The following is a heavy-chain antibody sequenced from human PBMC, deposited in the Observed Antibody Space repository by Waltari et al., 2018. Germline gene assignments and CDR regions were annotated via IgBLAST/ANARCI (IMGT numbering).Heavy chain of an antibody. CDR2: IRYDGSNK. J-gene: IGHJ4*02. CDR1: GFTFSSYG. Sequence: QVQLVESGGGVVQPGGSLRLSCAASGFTFSSYGMHWVRRAPGKGLEWVAFIRYDGSNKYYADCVKGRFTISRDKSKNTLYLQMNSLRAEDTAVYYCAKFGSSSSPRLDYWGQGTLVTVSS. CDR3: AKFGSSSSPRLDY. V-gene: IGHV3-30*02. D-gene: IGHD6-13*01.